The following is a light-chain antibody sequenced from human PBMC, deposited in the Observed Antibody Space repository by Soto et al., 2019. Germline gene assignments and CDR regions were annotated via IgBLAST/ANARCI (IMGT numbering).Light chain of an antibody. CDR3: QTWGTGIHVV. V-gene: IGLV4-69*01. CDR1: SGHSSYA. Sequence: QLVLTQSPSASASLGASVKLTCTLTSGHSSYAITWLQQQPEKGPRYLMKVHSDGSHRKGDGIPDRFSGSSSGAERYLTISSLQSEDEADYYCQTWGTGIHVVFGGGTKLTVL. CDR2: VHSDGSH. J-gene: IGLJ2*01.